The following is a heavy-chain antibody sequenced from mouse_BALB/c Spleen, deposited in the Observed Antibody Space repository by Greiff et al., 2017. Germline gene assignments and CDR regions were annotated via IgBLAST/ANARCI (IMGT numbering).Heavy chain of an antibody. V-gene: IGHV2-9*02. Sequence: VMLVESGPGLVAPSQSLSITCTVSGFSLTSYGVHWVRQPPGKGLEWLGVIWAGGSTNYNSALMSRLSISKDNSKSQVFLKMNSLQTDDTARYYCARDEGHYYGSSCDDWGQGTTLTVAA. CDR2: IWAGGST. CDR1: GFSLTSYG. J-gene: IGHJ2*01. D-gene: IGHD1-1*01. CDR3: ARDEGHYYGSSCDD.